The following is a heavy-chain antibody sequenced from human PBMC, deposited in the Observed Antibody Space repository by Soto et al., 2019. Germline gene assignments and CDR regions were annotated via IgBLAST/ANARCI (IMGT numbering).Heavy chain of an antibody. CDR1: GGSVSSVSYQ. Sequence: PSETLSLTCTVSGGSVSSVSYQWTWIRQPPGKGLEWIGYIHVSGSTNDNPSLKGRVTMSIDTSKNQFSLKLSSVTAADTAVYYCARDGHGMDVWGQGTKVTDSS. CDR3: ARDGHGMDV. CDR2: IHVSGST. J-gene: IGHJ6*02. V-gene: IGHV4-61*01.